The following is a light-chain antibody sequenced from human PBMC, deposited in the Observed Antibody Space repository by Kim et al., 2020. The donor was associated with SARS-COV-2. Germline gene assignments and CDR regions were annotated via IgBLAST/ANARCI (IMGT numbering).Light chain of an antibody. CDR2: DVS. Sequence: QSALTQPASVSGSPGQSITISCTGTSSDVGGYNYVSWYQQHPGKAPKLMINDVSKRPSGVSNRFSGSKSGNTASLTISGLQAEDEADYYCSSYTSSSRVFGGGTQLTVL. V-gene: IGLV2-14*01. J-gene: IGLJ3*02. CDR3: SSYTSSSRV. CDR1: SSDVGGYNY.